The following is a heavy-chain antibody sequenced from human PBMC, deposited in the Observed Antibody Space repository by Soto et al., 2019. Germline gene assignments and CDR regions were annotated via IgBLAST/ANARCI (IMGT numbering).Heavy chain of an antibody. CDR1: GYTFNSYG. CDR3: VSDPPHGFDY. J-gene: IGHJ4*02. V-gene: IGHV1-18*01. Sequence: QVQLVQSGAEVKKPGASVKVSCKASGYTFNSYGFSWVRQAPGQGLEWMGWISAYNGNRNSAQKLQGRVTMTTDTSTSTAYMELRSLRFDDTAVYYCVSDPPHGFDYWGQGTRVTVSS. CDR2: ISAYNGNR.